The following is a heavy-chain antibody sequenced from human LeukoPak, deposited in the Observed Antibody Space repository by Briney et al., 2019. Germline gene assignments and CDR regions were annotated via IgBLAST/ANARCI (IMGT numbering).Heavy chain of an antibody. J-gene: IGHJ6*02. CDR2: FDPEDGET. CDR1: GYTLTELS. Sequence: ASVKVSCKVSGYTLTELSMHWVRQAPGKGLEWMGGFDPEDGETIYVQKFQGRVTMTEDTSTDTAYMELSSLRSEDTAVYYCATSYVVDYNYGMDVWGQGTTVTVSS. CDR3: ATSYVVDYNYGMDV. V-gene: IGHV1-24*01. D-gene: IGHD2-15*01.